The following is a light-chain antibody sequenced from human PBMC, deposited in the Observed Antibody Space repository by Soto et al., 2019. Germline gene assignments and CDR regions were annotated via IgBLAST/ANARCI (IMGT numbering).Light chain of an antibody. CDR3: SSYTSSSTHGV. Sequence: QSVLTQPASVSGSPGQSSTISCTGTSSDVGGYNYVSWYQQHPGKAPKLMIYDVSNRPSGVSNRFSGSKSGNTASLTISGLQAEDEADYYCSSYTSSSTHGVFGGGTKVTVL. CDR1: SSDVGGYNY. V-gene: IGLV2-14*01. J-gene: IGLJ2*01. CDR2: DVS.